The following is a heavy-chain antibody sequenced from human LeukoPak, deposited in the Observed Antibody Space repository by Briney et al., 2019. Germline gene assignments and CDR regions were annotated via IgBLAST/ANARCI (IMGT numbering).Heavy chain of an antibody. D-gene: IGHD2-15*01. J-gene: IGHJ3*02. CDR2: INWNGGST. V-gene: IGHV3-20*04. CDR1: GFTFDDYG. CDR3: ARKGILRDAFDI. Sequence: PGGSLRLSCAASGFTFDDYGMSWVRHAPGKGLEWVSGINWNGGSTVYADSVKGRFTISRDNAKNSLYLQMNSLRAEDTALYYCARKGILRDAFDIWGQGTMVTVSS.